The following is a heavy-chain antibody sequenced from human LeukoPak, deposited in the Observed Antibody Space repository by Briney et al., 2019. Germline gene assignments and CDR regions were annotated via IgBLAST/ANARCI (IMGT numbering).Heavy chain of an antibody. Sequence: SETLSLTCTVSGSSVSSGSYYWSWIRHPPGKGLEWIGYIYYSGGTNYNPSLKSRVTISVATSKNQFSLKLSSVTAADTAVYYCARGYDYVWGRYRPFFDYWGQGTLVTVSS. J-gene: IGHJ4*02. CDR1: GSSVSSGSYY. CDR2: IYYSGGT. D-gene: IGHD3-16*02. CDR3: ARGYDYVWGRYRPFFDY. V-gene: IGHV4-61*01.